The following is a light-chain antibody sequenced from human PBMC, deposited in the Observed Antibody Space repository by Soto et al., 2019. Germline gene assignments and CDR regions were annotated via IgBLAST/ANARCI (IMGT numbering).Light chain of an antibody. J-gene: IGKJ2*01. Sequence: DIVLTQSPDSLAVSLGERATINCKFSQTILYSSNNKNYLAWYQQKPGQPPKLLIYWASTRESGVPDRFSGSGSGTDFTLTISSLQAEDVAVYYCHQYYGNPSFGQGTKLEIK. CDR2: WAS. V-gene: IGKV4-1*01. CDR1: QTILYSSNNKNY. CDR3: HQYYGNPS.